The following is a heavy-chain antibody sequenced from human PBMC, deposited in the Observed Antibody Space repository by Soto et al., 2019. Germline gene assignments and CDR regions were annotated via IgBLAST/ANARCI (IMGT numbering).Heavy chain of an antibody. Sequence: TLSLTCTVSGGSISSGGYYWSWIRQHPGKGLEWIGYIYYSGSTYYNPSLKSRVTISVDTSKNQFSLKLSSVTAADTAVYYCARESVDIVVVPAAPQGYYYGMDVWGQGTTVT. CDR3: ARESVDIVVVPAAPQGYYYGMDV. CDR2: IYYSGST. V-gene: IGHV4-31*03. J-gene: IGHJ6*02. D-gene: IGHD2-2*01. CDR1: GGSISSGGYY.